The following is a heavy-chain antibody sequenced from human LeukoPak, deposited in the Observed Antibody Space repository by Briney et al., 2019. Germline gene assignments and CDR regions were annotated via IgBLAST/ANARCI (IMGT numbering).Heavy chain of an antibody. CDR3: ARDNYYGSGSYGFDY. CDR2: ISSSGSTI. D-gene: IGHD3-10*01. V-gene: IGHV3-11*01. CDR1: GFTFSDYY. J-gene: IGHJ4*02. Sequence: GGSLRLSCAASGFTFSDYYMSWIRQAPGKGLEWVAYISSSGSTIYYADSVKGRFTISRDNAKNSLYLQMNSLRAEDTAVYYCARDNYYGSGSYGFDYWGQGTLVTVSS.